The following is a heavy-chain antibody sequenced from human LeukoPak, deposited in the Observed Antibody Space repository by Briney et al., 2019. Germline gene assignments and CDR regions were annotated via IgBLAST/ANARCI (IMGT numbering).Heavy chain of an antibody. CDR3: ARDHYVWGSYRSFGY. V-gene: IGHV3-7*01. D-gene: IGHD3-16*02. CDR1: GFTFSSYW. Sequence: GGSLRLSCAASGFTFSSYWMSWVRQAPGKGLEWVANIKQDGSEKYYVDSVKGRFTVSRDNAKNSLYLQMNSLRAEDTAVYYCARDHYVWGSYRSFGYWGQGTLVTVSS. J-gene: IGHJ4*02. CDR2: IKQDGSEK.